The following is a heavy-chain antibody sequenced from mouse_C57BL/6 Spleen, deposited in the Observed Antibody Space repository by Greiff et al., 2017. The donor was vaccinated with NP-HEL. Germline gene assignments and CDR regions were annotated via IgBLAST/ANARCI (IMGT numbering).Heavy chain of an antibody. CDR2: IYPGDGDT. CDR1: GYAFSSYW. V-gene: IGHV1-80*01. Sequence: QVQLQQSGAELVKPGASVKISCKASGYAFSSYWMNWVKQRPGKGLEWIGQIYPGDGDTNYNGKFKGKATLTADKSSSTAYMQLSSLTSEDSAVYFCATTVVARSFDYWGQGTTLTVSS. D-gene: IGHD1-1*01. J-gene: IGHJ2*01. CDR3: ATTVVARSFDY.